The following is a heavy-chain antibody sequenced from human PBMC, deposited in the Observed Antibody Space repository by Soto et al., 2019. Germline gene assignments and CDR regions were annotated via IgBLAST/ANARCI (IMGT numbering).Heavy chain of an antibody. V-gene: IGHV1-2*02. CDR1: GYTFTGYY. J-gene: IGHJ4*02. Sequence: ASVKVSCKASGYTFTGYYMHWVRQAPGQGLEWMGWINPNSGGTNYAQKFQGRVTMTRDTSISTAYMELSRLRSDDKAVYYCARWGDIVVVPAYYFDYWGQGTLVTVSS. CDR3: ARWGDIVVVPAYYFDY. D-gene: IGHD2-2*01. CDR2: INPNSGGT.